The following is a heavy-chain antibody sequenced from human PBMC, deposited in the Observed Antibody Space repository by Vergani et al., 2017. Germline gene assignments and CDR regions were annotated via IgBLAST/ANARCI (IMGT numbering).Heavy chain of an antibody. CDR2: INPNSGGT. D-gene: IGHD6-6*01. J-gene: IGHJ5*02. CDR3: ARDQEYGRTNFDP. CDR1: GYTFTGYY. V-gene: IGHV1-2*06. Sequence: QVQLVQSGAAVKKPGASVQVSCKASGYTFTGYYMHWVRQAPGQGREWMRRINPNSGGTNYAQKFQGRVTMNRDTCSSTAYMELSRLRSDDTAVYYCARDQEYGRTNFDPWGQGTLVTVSS.